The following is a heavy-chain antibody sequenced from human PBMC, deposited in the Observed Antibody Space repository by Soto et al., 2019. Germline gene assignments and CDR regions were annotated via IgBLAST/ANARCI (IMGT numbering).Heavy chain of an antibody. CDR1: GGSFSRRSSS. CDR2: TYYRGST. D-gene: IGHD2-21*02. J-gene: IGHJ4*02. Sequence: QLQLQESGPGLVKPSATLSLPCTVSGGSFSRRSSSWGWIRQPPGKGLEWIGSTYYRGSTYSNPSLKSRVTRAVDTSKNQCALKLSSVTAADTAVYDCARLGLGGDQTFFDYWGQGTLVTGSS. CDR3: ARLGLGGDQTFFDY. V-gene: IGHV4-39*01.